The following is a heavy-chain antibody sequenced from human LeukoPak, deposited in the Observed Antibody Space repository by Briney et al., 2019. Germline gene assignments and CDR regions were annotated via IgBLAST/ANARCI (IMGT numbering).Heavy chain of an antibody. CDR3: ARNPNYYGSVPYNWFDP. V-gene: IGHV4-59*01. Sequence: PSETLSLTCTVSGGSISSYYWSWLRQPPGKGLEWIGYIYYSGSTNYNPSLKSRVTISVDTSKNQFSLKLSSVTAADTAVYYCARNPNYYGSVPYNWFDPWGQGTLVTVSS. D-gene: IGHD3-10*01. CDR2: IYYSGST. J-gene: IGHJ5*02. CDR1: GGSISSYY.